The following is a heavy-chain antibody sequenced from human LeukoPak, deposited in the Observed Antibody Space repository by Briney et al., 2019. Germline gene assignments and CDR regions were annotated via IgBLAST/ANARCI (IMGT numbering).Heavy chain of an antibody. D-gene: IGHD6-19*01. CDR3: ARILDSAWGELGY. J-gene: IGHJ4*02. CDR1: GFTFDDYG. CDR2: INWNGGST. Sequence: GGSLRLSCAASGFTFDDYGMSWVRQAPGKGLEWVSGINWNGGSTGYADSVKGRFTISRDNSKNTLYLQMNSLRAEDTAVYYCARILDSAWGELGYWGQGTLVTVSS. V-gene: IGHV3-20*04.